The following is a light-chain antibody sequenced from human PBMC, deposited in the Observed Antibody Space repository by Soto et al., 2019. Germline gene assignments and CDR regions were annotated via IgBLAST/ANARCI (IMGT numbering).Light chain of an antibody. CDR3: QQGNTFPLT. CDR2: TAS. V-gene: IGKV1-12*01. CDR1: QDISTW. Sequence: DIQMTQSPSSVSASVGDRVTITCRASQDISTWLAWFQQKPGKAPNLLIYTASNLQSGVPSRFSGSGSVTDFTLTITSLQPEDFATYYCQQGNTFPLTFGGGTK. J-gene: IGKJ4*01.